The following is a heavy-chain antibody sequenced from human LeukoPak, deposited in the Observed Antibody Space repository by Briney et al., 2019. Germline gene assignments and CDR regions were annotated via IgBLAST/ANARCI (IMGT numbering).Heavy chain of an antibody. Sequence: GGSLRLSCAASGFTFSSYGMHWVRQAPGQGLEWVAVMWFDGSNKYYSDSVKGRFTISRDNSKNTLHLQMNSLRAEDTAVYYCARGDSTITWGQGTLVTVSS. CDR1: GFTFSSYG. D-gene: IGHD5-12*01. V-gene: IGHV3-33*01. CDR3: ARGDSTIT. J-gene: IGHJ4*02. CDR2: MWFDGSNK.